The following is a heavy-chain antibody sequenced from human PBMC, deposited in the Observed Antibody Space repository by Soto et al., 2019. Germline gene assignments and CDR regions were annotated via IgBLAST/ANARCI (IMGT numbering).Heavy chain of an antibody. V-gene: IGHV2-5*02. D-gene: IGHD3-22*01. CDR3: ALLTYYYDSSGYYSSAEYFQH. Sequence: QITLKESGRTLVKPTQTLTLTCTFSGFSLSTSGVGVGWIRQPPGKALEWLALIYWDDDKRYSPSLKSRLTITKDTSKNQVVLTMTNMDPVDTATYYCALLTYYYDSSGYYSSAEYFQHWGQGTLVTVSS. CDR1: GFSLSTSGVG. CDR2: IYWDDDK. J-gene: IGHJ1*01.